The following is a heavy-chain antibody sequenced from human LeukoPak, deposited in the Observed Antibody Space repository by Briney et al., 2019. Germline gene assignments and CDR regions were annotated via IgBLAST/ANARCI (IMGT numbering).Heavy chain of an antibody. CDR2: IIPIFGTA. D-gene: IGHD6-13*01. CDR3: ARGGTAAGNPNDY. CDR1: GGTFSSYA. J-gene: IGHJ4*02. Sequence: WASVKVSCKASGGTFSSYAISWVRQAPGQGLEWMGGIIPIFGTANYAQKFQGRVTITTDESTSTAYMELSSLRSEDTAVYYCARGGTAAGNPNDYWGQGTLVTVSS. V-gene: IGHV1-69*05.